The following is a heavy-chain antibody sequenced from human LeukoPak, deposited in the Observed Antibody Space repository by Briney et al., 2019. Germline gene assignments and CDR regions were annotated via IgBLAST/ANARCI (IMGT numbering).Heavy chain of an antibody. J-gene: IGHJ4*02. V-gene: IGHV3-21*01. CDR1: GFTFSSYT. CDR2: ISSGSSYI. Sequence: GGSLRLSCAASGFTFSSYTMNWVRQAPGKGLEWVSSISSGSSYIYYADSVKGRFTISRGNAKNSLYLQMHSLRAEDTALYYCARVATGIAAPIDYWGQGTLVTVSS. CDR3: ARVATGIAAPIDY. D-gene: IGHD6-13*01.